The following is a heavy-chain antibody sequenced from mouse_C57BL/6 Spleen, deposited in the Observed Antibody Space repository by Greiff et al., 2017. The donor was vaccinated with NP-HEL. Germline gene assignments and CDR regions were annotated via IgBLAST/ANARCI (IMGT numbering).Heavy chain of an antibody. CDR2: IHPNSGST. V-gene: IGHV1-64*01. Sequence: VQLQQPGAELVKPGASVKLSCKASGYTFTSYWMHWVRQRPGQGLEWIGMIHPNSGSTNYNEKFKSKATLTVDKSSSTAYMQLSSLTSEDSAVYYCARRYDYDESYFDYWGQGTTLTVSS. D-gene: IGHD2-4*01. J-gene: IGHJ2*01. CDR1: GYTFTSYW. CDR3: ARRYDYDESYFDY.